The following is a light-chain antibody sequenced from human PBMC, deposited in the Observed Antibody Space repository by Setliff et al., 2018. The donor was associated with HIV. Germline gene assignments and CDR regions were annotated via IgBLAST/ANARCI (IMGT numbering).Light chain of an antibody. V-gene: IGLV1-51*01. CDR2: DND. CDR3: ATWDSSLSAVV. Sequence: QSALTQPPSASGSPGQSVTTACSGNSSNIGNYYVSWYQQLPGTAPKLFIYDNDKRPSGIPDRFSGSKSGTSATLGITGLQTGDEADYHCATWDSSLSAVVFGGGTKVTV. J-gene: IGLJ2*01. CDR1: SSNIGNYY.